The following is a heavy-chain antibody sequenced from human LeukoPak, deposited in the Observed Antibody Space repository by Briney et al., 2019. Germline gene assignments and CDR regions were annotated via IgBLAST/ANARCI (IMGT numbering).Heavy chain of an antibody. CDR2: SFCGGGT. Sequence: GGSLRLSCAASGFTVSNNYMNWVRQAPGEGLEGVSLSFCGGGTYYADSAHGRLTISRDNSKNTLYIQMNSLRVEDTAVYYCARGLGGDLDHWGQGTLVTVSS. D-gene: IGHD1-26*01. CDR1: GFTVSNNY. J-gene: IGHJ4*02. V-gene: IGHV3-66*01. CDR3: ARGLGGDLDH.